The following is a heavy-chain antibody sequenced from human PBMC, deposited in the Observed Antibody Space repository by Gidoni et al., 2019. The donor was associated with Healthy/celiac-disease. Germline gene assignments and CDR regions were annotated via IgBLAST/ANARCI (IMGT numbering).Heavy chain of an antibody. D-gene: IGHD6-13*01. CDR3: ARFQSWQNKYNWFDP. V-gene: IGHV4-59*01. J-gene: IGHJ5*02. CDR1: GGSISSYY. CDR2: IYYSGRT. Sequence: QVQLQESGPGLVKPSETLSPTCTVPGGSISSYYGRWIRQPPGKGLEWIGYIYYSGRTNYNPYRKSRFTISVDTSKNQFSLMLSSVTAADTAVYYCARFQSWQNKYNWFDPWGQGTLVTVSS.